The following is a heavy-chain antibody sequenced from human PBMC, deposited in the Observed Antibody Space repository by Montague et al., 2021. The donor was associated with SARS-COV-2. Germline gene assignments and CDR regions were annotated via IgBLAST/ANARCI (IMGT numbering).Heavy chain of an antibody. D-gene: IGHD1-26*01. CDR3: ARQGGSNYDWFDP. J-gene: IGHJ5*02. V-gene: IGHV4-59*08. Sequence: SETLSLTCTVSGASINSRYWSWIRQPPGKGLEWIGYYYSGSTKYNPSLNSRVTISVDRSKNQFSVKVTSVTAAATAAYYCARQGGSNYDWFDPWGQGTLVTVSS. CDR1: GASINSRY. CDR2: YYSGST.